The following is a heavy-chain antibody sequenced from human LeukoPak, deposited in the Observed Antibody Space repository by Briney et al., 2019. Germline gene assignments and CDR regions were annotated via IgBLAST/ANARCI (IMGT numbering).Heavy chain of an antibody. CDR2: INPNNGGT. CDR1: GYTFIGYY. Sequence: ASVTVSCKASGYTFIGYYMHWVRQAPGQELEWMGWINPNNGGTNYAQKFQGRVSMTRDTSINTAYMELSRLKSDDTAVFYCAIATMTGGVFDYWGQGTLVTVSS. CDR3: AIATMTGGVFDY. D-gene: IGHD5-12*01. V-gene: IGHV1-2*02. J-gene: IGHJ4*02.